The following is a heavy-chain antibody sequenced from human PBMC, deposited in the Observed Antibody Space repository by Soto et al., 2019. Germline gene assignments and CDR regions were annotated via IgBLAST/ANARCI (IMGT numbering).Heavy chain of an antibody. Sequence: PSETLSLTCTVSGGSISSYYWSWIRQPPGKGLEWIGYIYYSGSTNYNPSLKSRVTISVDTSKNQFSLKLSSVTAADTDVYYCARTAYYYGMDVWGQGTTVTLS. CDR1: GGSISSYY. V-gene: IGHV4-59*01. J-gene: IGHJ6*02. CDR3: ARTAYYYGMDV. CDR2: IYYSGST.